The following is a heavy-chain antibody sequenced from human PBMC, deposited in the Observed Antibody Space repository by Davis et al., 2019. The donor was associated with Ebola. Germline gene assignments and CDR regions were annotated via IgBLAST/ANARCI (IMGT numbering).Heavy chain of an antibody. CDR3: AREVWYQLPQSYYYYYGMDV. J-gene: IGHJ6*04. D-gene: IGHD2-2*01. CDR1: GFTFSDYY. Sequence: GGSLRLSCAASGFTFSDYYMSWIRQAPGKGLEWVAAIWYDGTKKNFADSVRGRFTISRDNSKNTLYLQMNSLRAEDTAVYYCAREVWYQLPQSYYYYYGMDVWGKGTTVTVSS. V-gene: IGHV3-33*08. CDR2: IWYDGTKK.